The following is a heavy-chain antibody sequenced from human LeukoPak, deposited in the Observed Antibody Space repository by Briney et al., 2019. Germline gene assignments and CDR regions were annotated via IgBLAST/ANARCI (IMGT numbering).Heavy chain of an antibody. V-gene: IGHV1-69*13. CDR3: ARTSYDSSGYYYDSFDY. D-gene: IGHD3-22*01. J-gene: IGHJ4*02. CDR1: GGTFSSYA. CDR2: IIPIFGTA. Sequence: ASVKVSCKASGGTFSSYAISWVRQAPGQGLEWMGGIIPIFGTANYAQKFQGRVTITADESTSTAYMELSSLRSEDTAVYYCARTSYDSSGYYYDSFDYWGQGTLVTVSS.